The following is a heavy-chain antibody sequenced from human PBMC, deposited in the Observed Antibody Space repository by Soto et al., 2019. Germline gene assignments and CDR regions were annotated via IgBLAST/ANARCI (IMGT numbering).Heavy chain of an antibody. V-gene: IGHV1-18*01. D-gene: IGHD1-1*01. J-gene: IGHJ4*02. Sequence: GASVKVSCKASGYTFTSYGISWVRQAPGQGPEWMGWISAYNGNTNYAQKLQGRVTMTTDTSTSTAYMELRSLRSDDTAVYYCARGGTYLLDPLPLDYWGQGTLVTVSS. CDR1: GYTFTSYG. CDR2: ISAYNGNT. CDR3: ARGGTYLLDPLPLDY.